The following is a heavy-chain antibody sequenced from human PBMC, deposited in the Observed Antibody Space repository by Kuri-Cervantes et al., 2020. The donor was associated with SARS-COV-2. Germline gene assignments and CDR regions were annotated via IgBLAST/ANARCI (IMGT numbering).Heavy chain of an antibody. D-gene: IGHD3-3*01. CDR3: TRDDFWSGYSNY. Sequence: GGSLRLSCAASGFTFSSYSMNWVRQAPGKGLGWVGFIRSKAYGGTTEYAASVKGRFTISRDDSKSIAYLQMNSLKTEDTAVFYCTRDDFWSGYSNYWGQGTLVTVSS. J-gene: IGHJ4*02. CDR1: GFTFSSYS. V-gene: IGHV3-49*04. CDR2: IRSKAYGGTT.